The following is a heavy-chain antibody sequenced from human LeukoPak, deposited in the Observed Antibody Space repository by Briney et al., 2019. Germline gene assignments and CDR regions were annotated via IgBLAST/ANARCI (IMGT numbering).Heavy chain of an antibody. V-gene: IGHV1-2*02. J-gene: IGHJ4*02. D-gene: IGHD2/OR15-2a*01. CDR2: INPNSGGT. CDR1: GYTFTGYY. CDR3: ARAEYPRYYFDY. Sequence: AASVKVSCKASGYTFTGYYMHWVRQAPGQGLEWMGWINPNSGGTNYAQKFQGRVTMTRDTSISTAYMELSRLRSDDTAVYYCARAEYPRYYFDYWGQGTLVTVSS.